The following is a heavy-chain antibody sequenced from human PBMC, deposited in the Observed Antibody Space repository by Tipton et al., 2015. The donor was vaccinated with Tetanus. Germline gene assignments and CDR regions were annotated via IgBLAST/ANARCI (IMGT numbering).Heavy chain of an antibody. J-gene: IGHJ4*02. Sequence: LRLSCNVSGGSISSSSSYWGWIRQPPGKGLEWIGSISYKGSTYYNPSLKSRVTMSVDTSKNQFSLRLRSVTAADTAVFYCAGLYYYDSASYPLYWGQGTLVTVSS. CDR1: GGSISSSSSY. CDR3: AGLYYYDSASYPLY. CDR2: ISYKGST. V-gene: IGHV4-39*01. D-gene: IGHD3-10*01.